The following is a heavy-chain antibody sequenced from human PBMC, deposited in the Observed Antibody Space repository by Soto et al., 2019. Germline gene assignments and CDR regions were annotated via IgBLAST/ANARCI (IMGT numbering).Heavy chain of an antibody. CDR1: GYTFTRYT. D-gene: IGHD2-15*01. V-gene: IGHV1-3*01. CDR2: INPDNGNT. CDR3: ARGIATGQLDP. Sequence: GASVKVSCKASGYTFTRYTMNWVRQAPGQRLEWMGWINPDNGNTKSSQKFQDRLIITRDTSASTAYMDLSSLRSEDTAVYYCARGIATGQLDPWGQGTQATVAS. J-gene: IGHJ5*02.